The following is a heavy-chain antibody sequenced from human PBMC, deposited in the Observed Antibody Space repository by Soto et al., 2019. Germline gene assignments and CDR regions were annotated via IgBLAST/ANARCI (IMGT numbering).Heavy chain of an antibody. CDR3: VRHAIGLPYFDP. CDR1: GGSISSSGYF. CDR2: VSYGGNI. Sequence: SETLSLTCSVSGGSISSSGYFWGWIRQSPGKGLEWIATVSYGGNINYNPSLKSRVTITVDMSKNIFSLKLRSMTAADTVVYECVRHAIGLPYFDPWGEGTLL. D-gene: IGHD5-18*01. J-gene: IGHJ5*02. V-gene: IGHV4-39*01.